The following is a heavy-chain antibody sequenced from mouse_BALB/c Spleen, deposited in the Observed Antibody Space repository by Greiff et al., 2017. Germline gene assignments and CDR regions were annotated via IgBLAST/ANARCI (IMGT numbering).Heavy chain of an antibody. D-gene: IGHD1-2*01. V-gene: IGHV1-54*01. CDR2: INPGSGGT. Sequence: QVQLKQSGAELVRPGTSVKVSCKASGYAFTNYLIEWVKQRPGQGLEWIGVINPGSGGTNYNEKFKGKATLTADKSSSTAYMQLSSLTSDDSAVYFCARRGIITTAIDYWGQGTTLTVSS. CDR1: GYAFTNYL. J-gene: IGHJ2*01. CDR3: ARRGIITTAIDY.